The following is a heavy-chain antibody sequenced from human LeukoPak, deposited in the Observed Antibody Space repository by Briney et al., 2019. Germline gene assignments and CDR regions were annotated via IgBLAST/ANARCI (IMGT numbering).Heavy chain of an antibody. V-gene: IGHV3-7*01. J-gene: IGHJ4*02. CDR2: IQQDGSGK. CDR1: GFSFITYW. D-gene: IGHD1-14*01. CDR3: ARSNQADDY. Sequence: PGGSLRLSCAGSGFSFITYWMTWVRQAPGKGLEWVANIQQDGSGKFYVDSVKGRFTIPRDNAKNMLYLQMDSLRDEDTGVYYCARSNQADDYWGQGTLVTVSS.